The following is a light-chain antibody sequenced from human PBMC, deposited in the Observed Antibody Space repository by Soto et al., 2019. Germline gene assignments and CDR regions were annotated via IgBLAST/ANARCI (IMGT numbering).Light chain of an antibody. Sequence: DIQLTHTPSTLSASVADEVTLTCRHSQTISRWLAWYQQKPGRAPKLLIYDASTLESGVPSRFSGSGSETEFSLTISRLQPDDFATYFCHSRAFGQGTRLEI. V-gene: IGKV1-5*01. J-gene: IGKJ5*01. CDR2: DAS. CDR1: QTISRW. CDR3: HSRA.